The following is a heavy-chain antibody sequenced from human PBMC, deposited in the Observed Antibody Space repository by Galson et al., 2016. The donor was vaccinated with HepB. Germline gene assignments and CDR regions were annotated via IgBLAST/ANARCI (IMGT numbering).Heavy chain of an antibody. CDR2: IYYSGST. J-gene: IGHJ3*02. V-gene: IGHV4-31*03. Sequence: TLSLTCTVSGGSISSAGYYWSWIRQHPGKGLEWIGYIYYSGSTYYNPSLKSRVTISVDTSKNQFSLKLSSVTAADTAVYYCASVTTGTTGHAFDIWGQGKMVTVSS. CDR3: ASVTTGTTGHAFDI. D-gene: IGHD4-11*01. CDR1: GGSISSAGYY.